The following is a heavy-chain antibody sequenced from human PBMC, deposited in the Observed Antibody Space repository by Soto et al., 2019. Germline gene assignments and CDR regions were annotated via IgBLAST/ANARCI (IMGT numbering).Heavy chain of an antibody. CDR3: ARLHASGYYDFWSGYLLFDY. CDR1: GGSISSSSYY. Sequence: SETLSLTCTVSGGSISSSSYYGGWIRQPPGKGLEWIGSIYYSGSTYYNPSLKSRVTISVDTSKNQFSLKLSSVTAADTAVYYCARLHASGYYDFWSGYLLFDYWGQGTLVTVSS. D-gene: IGHD3-3*01. J-gene: IGHJ4*02. CDR2: IYYSGST. V-gene: IGHV4-39*01.